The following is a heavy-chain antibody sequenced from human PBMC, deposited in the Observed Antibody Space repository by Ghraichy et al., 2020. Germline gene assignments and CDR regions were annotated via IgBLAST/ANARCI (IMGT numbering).Heavy chain of an antibody. D-gene: IGHD3-3*01. CDR1: GGSISSPGYY. CDR3: ARDRFLEWLLPLDYYYYGMDV. CDR2: IYYSGST. J-gene: IGHJ6*02. Sequence: SETLSLTCTVSGGSISSPGYYWSWIRQHPGKCLEWIGYIYYSGSTQYNPSLKSRVTISVDTSKKQFSLKLSSVTAADTAVYYCARDRFLEWLLPLDYYYYGMDVWGQGTKVTVSS. V-gene: IGHV4-31*03.